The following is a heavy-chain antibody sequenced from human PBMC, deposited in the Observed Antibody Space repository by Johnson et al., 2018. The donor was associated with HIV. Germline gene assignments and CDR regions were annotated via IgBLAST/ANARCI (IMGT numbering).Heavy chain of an antibody. Sequence: QVQLVESGGGVVQPGRSLRLSCAASGFTFSSYDMHWVRQAPGKGMDWVAFISYDGTDKYYADSVKGRFNISRDNSKNALYLQMNSLRSEDTAVYYCAKPPWMAANAFNVGGQGTMVCVSS. CDR3: AKPPWMAANAFNV. J-gene: IGHJ3*01. V-gene: IGHV3-30*18. CDR2: ISYDGTDK. D-gene: IGHD6-25*01. CDR1: GFTFSSYD.